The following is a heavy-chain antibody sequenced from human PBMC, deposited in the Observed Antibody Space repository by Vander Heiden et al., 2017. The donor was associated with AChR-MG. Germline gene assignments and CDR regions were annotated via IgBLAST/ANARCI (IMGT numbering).Heavy chain of an antibody. CDR3: ATDSELSDFWSGYPDAFDI. Sequence: QVQLVQSGAEVKKPGASVKVSCKVSGYTLTALSMHWVRQAPGKGLEWMGGFDPEDGETIYAQKFQGRVTMTEDTSTDTAYMELSSLRSEDTAVYYCATDSELSDFWSGYPDAFDIWGQGTMVTVSS. J-gene: IGHJ3*02. D-gene: IGHD3-3*01. CDR1: GYTLTALS. V-gene: IGHV1-24*01. CDR2: FDPEDGET.